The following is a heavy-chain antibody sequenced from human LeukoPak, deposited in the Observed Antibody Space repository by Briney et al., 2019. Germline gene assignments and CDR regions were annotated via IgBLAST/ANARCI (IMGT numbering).Heavy chain of an antibody. V-gene: IGHV4-34*01. CDR2: INHSGST. J-gene: IGHJ4*02. CDR1: GGSFSGYY. D-gene: IGHD1-1*01. Sequence: SETLSLTCAVYGGSFSGYYWSWIRQPPGKGLEWIGEINHSGSTNYNPSLKSRVTISLDTSKNQFSLKLSSVTAADTAVYYCARGLGNFPPGGYWGQGTLVTVSS. CDR3: ARGLGNFPPGGY.